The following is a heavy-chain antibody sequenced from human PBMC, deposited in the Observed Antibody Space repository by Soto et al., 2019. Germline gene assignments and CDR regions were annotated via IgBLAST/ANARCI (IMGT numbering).Heavy chain of an antibody. CDR1: GYTFTSYY. CDR3: ASDGGVAVAGSTKLDY. CDR2: INPSGGST. Sequence: GASVKVSCKASGYTFTSYYMHWVRQAPGQGLEWMGIINPSGGSTSYAQKFQGRVTMARDTSTSTVYMELSSLRSEDTAVYYCASDGGVAVAGSTKLDYWGQGTLVTVSS. J-gene: IGHJ4*02. V-gene: IGHV1-46*03. D-gene: IGHD6-19*01.